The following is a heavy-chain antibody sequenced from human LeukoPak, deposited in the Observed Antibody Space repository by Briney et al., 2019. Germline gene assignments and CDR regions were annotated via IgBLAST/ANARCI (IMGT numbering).Heavy chain of an antibody. D-gene: IGHD3-10*01. CDR2: TYYSGST. CDR1: GGSINSYY. Sequence: SETLSLTCTVSGGSINSYYWTWIRQPPGKGLEWIGYTYYSGSTHYNPSLNSRVTISMDTSKSHFSLKLSSVTAADTAIYYCARTSRHFYGSGSNLTPWPADMDVWGQGTKVTVSS. J-gene: IGHJ6*02. V-gene: IGHV4-59*01. CDR3: ARTSRHFYGSGSNLTPWPADMDV.